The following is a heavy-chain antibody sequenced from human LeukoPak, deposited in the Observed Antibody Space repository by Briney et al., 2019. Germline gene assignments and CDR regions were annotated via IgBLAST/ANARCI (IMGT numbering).Heavy chain of an antibody. D-gene: IGHD4-23*01. Sequence: PGGSLRLSCAASGFTFSSYGMHWVRQAPGKGLEWVAVISYDGSNKYYADSVKGRFTTSRDNSKNTLYLQMNSLRAEDTAVFYCARLKGGPDGGSFPDYWGQGTLVTVSS. CDR2: ISYDGSNK. CDR3: ARLKGGPDGGSFPDY. V-gene: IGHV3-30*03. J-gene: IGHJ4*02. CDR1: GFTFSSYG.